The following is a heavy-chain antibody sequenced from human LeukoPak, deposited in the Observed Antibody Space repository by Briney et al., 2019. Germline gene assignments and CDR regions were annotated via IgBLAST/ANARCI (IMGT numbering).Heavy chain of an antibody. D-gene: IGHD3-9*01. Sequence: GGSLRLSCAASGFTFSDYYMSWIRQAPGKGLEWVSYISSSGSTIYYADSVKGRFTISRDNAKNSLYLQMNSLRAEDTAVYYCARKFDLYYYYYMDVWGKGTTVTVSS. CDR2: ISSSGSTI. V-gene: IGHV3-11*04. J-gene: IGHJ6*03. CDR3: ARKFDLYYYYYMDV. CDR1: GFTFSDYY.